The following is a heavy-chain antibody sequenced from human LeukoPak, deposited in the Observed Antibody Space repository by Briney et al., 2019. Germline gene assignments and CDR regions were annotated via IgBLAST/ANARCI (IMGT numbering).Heavy chain of an antibody. V-gene: IGHV3-48*04. Sequence: AGGSLRLSCAASGFTFSSYSMNWVRQAPGKGLEWVSYISSSGSTIYYADSVKGRFTISRDNAKNSLYLQMNSLRAEDTAVYYCAREGRGWDIGSFDYWGQGTLVTVSS. D-gene: IGHD1-26*01. CDR3: AREGRGWDIGSFDY. CDR1: GFTFSSYS. J-gene: IGHJ4*02. CDR2: ISSSGSTI.